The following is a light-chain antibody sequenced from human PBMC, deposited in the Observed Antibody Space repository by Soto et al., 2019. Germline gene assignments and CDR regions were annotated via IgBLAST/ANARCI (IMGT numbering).Light chain of an antibody. V-gene: IGKV1-5*03. CDR3: QQYNSFPT. CDR1: QSISSW. J-gene: IGKJ1*01. CDR2: KAS. Sequence: DIQMTQSPSTLSASVGDRVTITCRASQSISSWLAWYQQKPGKAPKLLIYKASSLESGVPSRFSGSGSGTEFTLTLSSLQPDDFATSYCQQYNSFPTFGQGTKVEIK.